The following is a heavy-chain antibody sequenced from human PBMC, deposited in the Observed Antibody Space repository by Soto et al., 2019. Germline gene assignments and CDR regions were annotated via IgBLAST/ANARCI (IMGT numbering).Heavy chain of an antibody. D-gene: IGHD6-19*01. CDR3: AKDAAGTGSCDY. V-gene: IGHV3-23*01. CDR1: GFSFSSYA. J-gene: IGHJ4*02. CDR2: ISGGGGST. Sequence: GGSLRLSCAASGFSFSSYAMSWVRQAPGKGLEWVSGISGGGGSTDYADSVKGRFTISRDNSKNTLYLQLNSLRAEDTAVYYCAKDAAGTGSCDYWGQGTLVTVSS.